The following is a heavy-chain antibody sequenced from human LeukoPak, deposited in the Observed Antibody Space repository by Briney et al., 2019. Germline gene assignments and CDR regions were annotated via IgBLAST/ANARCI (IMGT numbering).Heavy chain of an antibody. CDR2: IYYSGST. CDR3: ARDAAAAGLYYFDY. V-gene: IGHV4-39*07. J-gene: IGHJ4*02. Sequence: PSETLSLTCTVSGGSISSSSYYWGWIRQPPEKGLEWIGSIYYSGSTYYNPSLKSRVTISVDTSKNQFSLKLSSVTAADTAVYYCARDAAAAGLYYFDYWGQGTLVTVSS. CDR1: GGSISSSSYY. D-gene: IGHD6-13*01.